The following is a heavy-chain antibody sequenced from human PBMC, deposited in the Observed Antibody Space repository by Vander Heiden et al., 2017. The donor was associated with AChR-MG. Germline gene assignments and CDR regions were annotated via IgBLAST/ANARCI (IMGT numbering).Heavy chain of an antibody. CDR2: IYYSGST. D-gene: IGHD6-13*01. CDR1: GGSISSGGYY. J-gene: IGHJ3*02. CDR3: ARDLGYTTSRLNAFDI. V-gene: IGHV4-31*03. Sequence: QVQLQESGPGLVKPSQTLSLTCTFSGGSISSGGYYWSWLRQHPGKGLEWIGYIYYSGSTYYHPSLKSRVTISVDTSKNQFSLKLSSVTAADTAVYYCARDLGYTTSRLNAFDIWGQGTMVTVSS.